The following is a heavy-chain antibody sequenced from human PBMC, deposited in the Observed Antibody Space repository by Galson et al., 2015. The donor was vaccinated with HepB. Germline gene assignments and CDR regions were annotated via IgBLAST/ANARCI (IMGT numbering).Heavy chain of an antibody. CDR3: ARDITGTTSGFYAMDV. CDR2: ITWNSVTI. CDR1: GFTFDDYS. V-gene: IGHV3-9*01. D-gene: IGHD1-7*01. Sequence: SLRLSCAASGFTFDDYSMHWVRQVPGEGLEWVPGITWNSVTIGYADSVKGRFTISRDNAKNSLYLQMNSLRAEDTAFYYCARDITGTTSGFYAMDVWGQGTTVTVSS. J-gene: IGHJ6*02.